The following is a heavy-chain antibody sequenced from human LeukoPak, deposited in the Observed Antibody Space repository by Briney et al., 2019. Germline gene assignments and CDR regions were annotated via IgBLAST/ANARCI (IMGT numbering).Heavy chain of an antibody. Sequence: TPETLSLTCTVSGGSISSSSYYWGWIRQPPGKGLEWIGSIYYSGSTYYNPSLKSRVTISVDTSKNQFSLKLSSVTAADTAVYYCARQGKRKIVVVHNGYFDYWGQGTLVTVSS. J-gene: IGHJ4*02. D-gene: IGHD3-22*01. CDR3: ARQGKRKIVVVHNGYFDY. CDR2: IYYSGST. V-gene: IGHV4-39*07. CDR1: GGSISSSSYY.